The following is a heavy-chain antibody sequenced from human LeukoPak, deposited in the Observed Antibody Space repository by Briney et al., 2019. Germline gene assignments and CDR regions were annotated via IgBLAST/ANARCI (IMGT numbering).Heavy chain of an antibody. CDR1: GGSISSSNW. V-gene: IGHV4-61*01. Sequence: PSGTLSLTCAVSGGSISSSNWWSRIRQPPGKGLEWIGYIYYSGSTNYNPSLKSRVTISVDTSKNQFSLKLSSVTAADTAVYYCAREGYSYGYGYWGQGTLVTVSS. D-gene: IGHD5-18*01. CDR3: AREGYSYGYGY. CDR2: IYYSGST. J-gene: IGHJ4*02.